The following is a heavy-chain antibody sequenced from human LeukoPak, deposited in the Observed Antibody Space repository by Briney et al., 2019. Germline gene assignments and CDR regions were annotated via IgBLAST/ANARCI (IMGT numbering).Heavy chain of an antibody. D-gene: IGHD6-25*01. CDR1: GGSISSYY. J-gene: IGHJ6*02. CDR3: ARHSGYAMDV. CDR2: IYTSGSA. Sequence: SETLSLTCTVSGGSISSYYWSWIRQPPGKGLEWIGYIYTSGSANYNPSLKSRVTISVDTSKNQFSLKLSSGTAADTAVYYCARHSGYAMDVWGQGITVTVS. V-gene: IGHV4-4*09.